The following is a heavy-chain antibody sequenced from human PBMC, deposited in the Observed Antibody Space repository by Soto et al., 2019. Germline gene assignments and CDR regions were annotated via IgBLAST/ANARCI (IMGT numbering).Heavy chain of an antibody. CDR1: GFAFTTSG. V-gene: IGHV1-58*01. CDR3: AATYCGSTSCYVRDFYQYGKDV. D-gene: IGHD2-2*01. J-gene: IGHJ6*02. Sequence: ASVKVSCKASGFAFTTSGVHWVRQARGQHLEWIGWIVVGSGNTSYAQKFQERVTITRDMSTSTAYMELSSLRSEDTAVYYCAATYCGSTSCYVRDFYQYGKDVWGQGTTVNVSS. CDR2: IVVGSGNT.